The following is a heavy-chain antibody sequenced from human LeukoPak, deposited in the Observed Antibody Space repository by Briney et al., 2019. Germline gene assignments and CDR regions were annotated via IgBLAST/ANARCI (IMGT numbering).Heavy chain of an antibody. CDR2: IYYSGTT. D-gene: IGHD2-21*01. J-gene: IGHJ6*03. CDR3: ARYSPNYHYYYMDV. Sequence: PSETLSLTCTVSGGPINGYCWSWIRQPPGKELEWMGYIYYSGTTNYNPSPKSRLTISVDTSKNHFSLKLSSVTAADTAVYYCARYSPNYHYYYMDVWGRGTTVTVSS. V-gene: IGHV4-59*01. CDR1: GGPINGYC.